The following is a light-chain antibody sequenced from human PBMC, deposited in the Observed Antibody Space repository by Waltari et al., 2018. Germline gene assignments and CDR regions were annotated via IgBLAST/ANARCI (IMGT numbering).Light chain of an antibody. V-gene: IGKV1-9*01. CDR2: AAS. J-gene: IGKJ4*01. Sequence: IQLTQSPTSLPASVGDRVTITCRASQAFSSNLAWFQQRPVKAPKLLIYAASTLQSGVPSRFSGSGSGTDFTLTITSLQPEDFATYYCQQRYSYPLTFGGGTKVEIK. CDR1: QAFSSN. CDR3: QQRYSYPLT.